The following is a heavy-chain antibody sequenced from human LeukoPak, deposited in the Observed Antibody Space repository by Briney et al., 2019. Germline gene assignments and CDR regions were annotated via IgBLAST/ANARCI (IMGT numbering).Heavy chain of an antibody. V-gene: IGHV1-18*01. D-gene: IGHD1-26*01. J-gene: IGHJ4*02. Sequence: ASVKVSCKASGYSFTSYGITWVRQAPGQGLEWMGWINPYNGNTNYAQKLQGRVTMTRDTSISTAYMELSRLRSDDTAVYYCARGYALYSGRYIDFDYWGQGTLVTVSS. CDR3: ARGYALYSGRYIDFDY. CDR2: INPYNGNT. CDR1: GYSFTSYG.